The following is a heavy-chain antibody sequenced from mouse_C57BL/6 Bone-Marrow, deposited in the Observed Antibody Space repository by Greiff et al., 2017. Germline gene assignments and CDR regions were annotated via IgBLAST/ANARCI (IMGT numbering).Heavy chain of an antibody. D-gene: IGHD3-2*02. CDR1: GYTFTSYW. V-gene: IGHV1-52*01. J-gene: IGHJ3*01. CDR3: AREGSSGYEFAY. CDR2: IDPSDSET. Sequence: QVQLQQPGAELVRPGSSVKLSCKASGYTFTSYWMHWVKQRPIQGLEWIGNIDPSDSETHYNQKFKDKATLTVDKSSSTAYMQLSSLTSEDSAVYYCAREGSSGYEFAYWGQGTLVTVSA.